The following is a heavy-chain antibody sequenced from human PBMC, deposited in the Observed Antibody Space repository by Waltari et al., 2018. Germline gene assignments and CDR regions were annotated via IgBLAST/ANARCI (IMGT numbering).Heavy chain of an antibody. J-gene: IGHJ4*02. D-gene: IGHD1-26*01. V-gene: IGHV4-39*01. Sequence: QMHLQESGPGLLKPSETLSLTCTVSGGSISGTSYYWGWIRQPPGKGLEWIASIYSTGSTNYSPSLKSRVTISIDTSKNQFSLNLSFVTAADTAVYYCTRRSGTYVFWGQGTLVTVSS. CDR2: IYSTGST. CDR1: GGSISGTSYY. CDR3: TRRSGTYVF.